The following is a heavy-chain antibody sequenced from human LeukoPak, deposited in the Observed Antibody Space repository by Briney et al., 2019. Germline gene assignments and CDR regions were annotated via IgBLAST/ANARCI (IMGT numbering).Heavy chain of an antibody. Sequence: SETLSLTCTVSGGSISSYYWSWIRQPPGKGLEWIGYIYYSGSTNYNPSLKSRVTISVDTSKNQFSLKLSSVTAADTAVYYCARELPITNDAFDIWGQGTMVTVSS. J-gene: IGHJ3*02. CDR1: GGSISSYY. D-gene: IGHD1-14*01. CDR3: ARELPITNDAFDI. V-gene: IGHV4-59*01. CDR2: IYYSGST.